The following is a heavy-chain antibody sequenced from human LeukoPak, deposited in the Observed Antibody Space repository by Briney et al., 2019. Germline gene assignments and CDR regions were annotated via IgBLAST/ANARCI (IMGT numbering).Heavy chain of an antibody. J-gene: IGHJ2*01. Sequence: PSETLSLTCTVSGGSISSYYWSWIRQPPGKGLEWIGYIYYSGSTNYNPSLKSRVTISVDTSKNQFSLKLSSVTAADTAVYYCARNSGGEMFWCFDLWGRGTLVTVSS. D-gene: IGHD2-15*01. CDR1: GGSISSYY. CDR3: ARNSGGEMFWCFDL. V-gene: IGHV4-59*08. CDR2: IYYSGST.